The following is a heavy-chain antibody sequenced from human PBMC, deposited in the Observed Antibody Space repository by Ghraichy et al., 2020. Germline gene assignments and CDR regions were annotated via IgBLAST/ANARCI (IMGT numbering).Heavy chain of an antibody. D-gene: IGHD3-3*01. Sequence: GGSLRLSCAGTGFTFSNYGMRWVRQAPGKGLEWVAVMYFDGRNKQYVDSVKGRFTISRDNSKNTLYLQMNSLRLEDTAVYYCARVPEGDYDFWSGQVLHTLGFDPWGQGTLVTVSS. CDR3: ARVPEGDYDFWSGQVLHTLGFDP. V-gene: IGHV3-30*03. CDR1: GFTFSNYG. J-gene: IGHJ5*02. CDR2: MYFDGRNK.